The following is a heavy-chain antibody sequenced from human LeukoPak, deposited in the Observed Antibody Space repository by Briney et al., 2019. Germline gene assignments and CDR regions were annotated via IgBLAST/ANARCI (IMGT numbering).Heavy chain of an antibody. J-gene: IGHJ4*02. D-gene: IGHD1-7*01. CDR1: GYTFTSYG. V-gene: IGHV1-18*01. CDR3: ARTHRRITRTTFDY. Sequence: GAAAKVSCKASGYTFTSYGISWVRQAPGQGLEWMGWISAYNGNTNYAQKLQGRVTMTTDTSTSTAYMELRSLRSDATAVYYCARTHRRITRTTFDYWGQGTLVTVSS. CDR2: ISAYNGNT.